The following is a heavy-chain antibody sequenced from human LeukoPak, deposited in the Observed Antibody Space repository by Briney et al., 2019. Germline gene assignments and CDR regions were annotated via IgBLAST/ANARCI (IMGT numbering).Heavy chain of an antibody. D-gene: IGHD6-13*01. CDR1: GGSISSGDYY. J-gene: IGHJ4*02. CDR3: ARDARYSSLTFDY. V-gene: IGHV4-61*08. CDR2: IYYSGST. Sequence: SETLSLTCTVSGGSISSGDYYWSWIRQPPGKGLEWIGYIYYSGSTNYNPSLKSRVTISVDTSKNQFSLKLSSVTAADTAVYYCARDARYSSLTFDYWGQGTLVTVSS.